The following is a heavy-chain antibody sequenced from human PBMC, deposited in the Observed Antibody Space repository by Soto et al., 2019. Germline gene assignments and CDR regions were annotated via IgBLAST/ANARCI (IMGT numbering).Heavy chain of an antibody. Sequence: EVQLLESGGGLVQPGGSLRLSCAASGFTFSSYAMSWVRQAPGKGLEWVSAISGSGGSTYYADSVKGRFTISRDNTKNTLYLQMNSLRAEDTAVYYCAKGGPAVPAHDYGDHDAFDIWGQGTMVTVSS. CDR3: AKGGPAVPAHDYGDHDAFDI. D-gene: IGHD4-17*01. CDR1: GFTFSSYA. CDR2: ISGSGGST. V-gene: IGHV3-23*01. J-gene: IGHJ3*02.